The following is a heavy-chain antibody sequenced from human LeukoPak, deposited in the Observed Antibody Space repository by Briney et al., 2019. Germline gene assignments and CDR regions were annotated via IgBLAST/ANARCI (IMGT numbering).Heavy chain of an antibody. CDR1: GGSFSGYY. J-gene: IGHJ4*02. CDR3: ATAPPYYDSSGGYFDY. D-gene: IGHD3-22*01. Sequence: SETLSLTCAVYGGSFSGYYWSWIRQPPGKGLEWIGEINHSGSTNYNPSLKSRVAISVDTSKNQFSLKLSSVTAADTAVYYCATAPPYYDSSGGYFDYWGQGTLVTVSS. V-gene: IGHV4-34*01. CDR2: INHSGST.